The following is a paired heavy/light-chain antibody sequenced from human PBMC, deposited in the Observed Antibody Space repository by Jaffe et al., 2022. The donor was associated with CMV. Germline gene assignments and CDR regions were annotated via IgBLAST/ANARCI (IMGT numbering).Heavy chain of an antibody. CDR2: IYPNDSDI. D-gene: IGHD5-18*01. V-gene: IGHV5-51*01. J-gene: IGHJ4*01. CDR1: GYIFNNYW. Sequence: EVRLMQSGAEVKKPGESLKISCWGSGYIFNNYWIGWLRQMPGKGLEWLGVIYPNDSDIKYRPSLQGQVTISADKSISTVYLQWSNLQASDTAIYYCARGYTSFDYWGHGTLVTVSS. CDR3: ARGYTSFDY.
Light chain of an antibody. CDR3: CSSAGSTTLDVI. Sequence: QSALTQPASVSGSPGQSITISCTGTSSDVGNYNLVSWYQQYPGKAPKLIISEVTKRPSGVSNRFSGSKSGNTASLTISGLQAEDEADYYCCSSAGSTTLDVIFGGGTKLTVL. CDR1: SSDVGNYNL. V-gene: IGLV2-23*02. J-gene: IGLJ2*01. CDR2: EVT.